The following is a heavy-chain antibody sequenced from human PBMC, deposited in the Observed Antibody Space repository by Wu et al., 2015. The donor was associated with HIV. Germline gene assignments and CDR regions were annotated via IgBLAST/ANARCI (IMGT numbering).Heavy chain of an antibody. Sequence: QVQLVQSGAEVKKPGSSVKVSCKASGGTFSSYAISWARQAPGQGLEWMGRIIPIFGTANYAQKFQGRVTITADESTSTAYMELSSLRSEDTAVYYCARDKKTGIAAAGTWEFDPWGQGNPGSPVSS. CDR2: IIPIFGTA. V-gene: IGHV1-69*18. CDR1: GGTFSSYA. D-gene: IGHD6-13*01. J-gene: IGHJ5*02. CDR3: ARDKKTGIAAAGTWEFDP.